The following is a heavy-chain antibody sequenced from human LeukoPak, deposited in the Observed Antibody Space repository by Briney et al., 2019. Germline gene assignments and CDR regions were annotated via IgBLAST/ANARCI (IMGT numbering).Heavy chain of an antibody. CDR2: ISYDGSNK. CDR3: ARDNDSRDPPHFDY. J-gene: IGHJ4*02. D-gene: IGHD3-16*01. Sequence: GGSLRLSCAASGFTFSSYGMHWVRQAPGKGLEWVAVISYDGSNKYYADSVKGRFTISRDNSKNTLYLQMNSLRSEDTAVYYCARDNDSRDPPHFDYWGQGTLVTVSS. V-gene: IGHV3-30*03. CDR1: GFTFSSYG.